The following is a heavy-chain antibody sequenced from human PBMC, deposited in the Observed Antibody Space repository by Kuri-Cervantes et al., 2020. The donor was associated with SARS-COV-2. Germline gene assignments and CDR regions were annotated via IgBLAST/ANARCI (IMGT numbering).Heavy chain of an antibody. Sequence: GGSLRLPCAASGFTFSDYAIHWVRQAPGKGLEWVAAISYDGSNKYHADSVEGRFTISRDNSKNMLYLQMNNLRTEDTAVYYCARGGMKRQLIPPFDYWGQGTLVPSTQ. V-gene: IGHV3-30*04. CDR2: ISYDGSNK. D-gene: IGHD5-18*01. CDR1: GFTFSDYA. J-gene: IGHJ4*02. CDR3: ARGGMKRQLIPPFDY.